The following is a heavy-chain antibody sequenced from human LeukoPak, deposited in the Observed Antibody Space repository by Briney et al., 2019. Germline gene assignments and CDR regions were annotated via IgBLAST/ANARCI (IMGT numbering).Heavy chain of an antibody. CDR2: IYSGGST. J-gene: IGHJ4*02. V-gene: IGHV3-66*01. Sequence: GGSLRLSCAASGFTVSDNYMSWVRQAPGKGLEWVSVIYSGGSTFYADSVKGRFTISRDSSKNTLYLQMNSLRAEDTAVYYCARDRAYSYGYSYYLDDWGQGTLVTVSS. D-gene: IGHD5-18*01. CDR1: GFTVSDNY. CDR3: ARDRAYSYGYSYYLDD.